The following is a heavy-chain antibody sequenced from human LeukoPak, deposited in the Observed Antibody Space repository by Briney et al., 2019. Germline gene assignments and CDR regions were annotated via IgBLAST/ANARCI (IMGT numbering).Heavy chain of an antibody. CDR2: ISGSSTHT. CDR3: ATPWLLGYCSSAICAPPGY. Sequence: GGSLRLSCAASGFTFSDYYMSWIRQAPGPGLEWVSYISGSSTHTNYADSVKSRFTISRDNAKKSLYLQMNSLRAEDTAVYYCATPWLLGYCSSAICAPPGYWGQGTLVTVSS. V-gene: IGHV3-11*03. D-gene: IGHD2-2*01. J-gene: IGHJ4*02. CDR1: GFTFSDYY.